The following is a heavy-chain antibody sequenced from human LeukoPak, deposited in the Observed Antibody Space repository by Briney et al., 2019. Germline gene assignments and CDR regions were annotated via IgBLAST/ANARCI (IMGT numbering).Heavy chain of an antibody. V-gene: IGHV4-4*02. CDR1: IGSISSSKW. CDR3: ARDPKYDAFDL. J-gene: IGHJ3*01. CDR2: IYLYGTT. Sequence: SETLSLTCSVSIGSISSSKWWSWVRQSPVKGLEWIGEIYLYGTTNYNPSFTSRVTMSVDRSRNQFSLKLTSVTAADTAVYYCARDPKYDAFDLWGQGTMVTVSS.